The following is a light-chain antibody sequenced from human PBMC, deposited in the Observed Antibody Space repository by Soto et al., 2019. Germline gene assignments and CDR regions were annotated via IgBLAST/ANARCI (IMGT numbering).Light chain of an antibody. CDR3: QSYDSSLSVV. J-gene: IGLJ2*01. V-gene: IGLV1-40*01. CDR2: GNS. Sequence: QSVLTQPPSVSGAPGQRVTISCTGSSSNIGAGYDVHWYQQLPGTAPKLLIYGNSNRAPGVPDRFSGSKSGTSASLAITGLQAEDEADYYCQSYDSSLSVVFGGGTKLTVL. CDR1: SSNIGAGYD.